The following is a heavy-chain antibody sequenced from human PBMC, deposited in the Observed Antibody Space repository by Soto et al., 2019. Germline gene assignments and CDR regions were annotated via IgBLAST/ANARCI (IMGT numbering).Heavy chain of an antibody. D-gene: IGHD3-22*01. J-gene: IGHJ4*02. CDR2: ISSSSSTI. CDR3: ARGWGHYYDSSGYRDY. V-gene: IGHV3-48*02. CDR1: GFTFSSYS. Sequence: GGSLRLSCAASGFTFSSYSMNWVRQAPGKGLEWVSYISSSSSTIYYADSVKGRFTISRDNAKNSLYLQMNSLRDEDTAVYYCARGWGHYYDSSGYRDYWGQGTLVTVSS.